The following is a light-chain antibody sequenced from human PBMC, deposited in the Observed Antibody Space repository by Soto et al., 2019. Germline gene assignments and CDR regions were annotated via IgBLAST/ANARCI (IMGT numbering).Light chain of an antibody. V-gene: IGKV1-5*03. CDR1: QSISSS. Sequence: DIQMTQSPSILSASVGDRVTITCRDSQSISSSLAWLQQKPGKAPKLLISKASSLESGVPSRFSGSGSGTEFTLTISSLQPDDFATYYCQQYNSYRAFGQGTKVDIK. J-gene: IGKJ1*01. CDR3: QQYNSYRA. CDR2: KAS.